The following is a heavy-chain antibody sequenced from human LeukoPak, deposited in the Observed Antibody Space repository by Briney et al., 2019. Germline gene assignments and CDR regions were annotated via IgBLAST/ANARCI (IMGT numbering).Heavy chain of an antibody. J-gene: IGHJ4*02. CDR3: AKEGVWFGELLSGGSYIDY. CDR2: IRYDGSNK. V-gene: IGHV3-30*02. CDR1: GLTFSSYG. D-gene: IGHD3-10*01. Sequence: PGGSLRLSCAASGLTFSSYGMHWFRQAPGKGLEWVAFIRYDGSNKYYADSVKGRFTISRDNSKNTLYLQMNSLRAEDTAVYYCAKEGVWFGELLSGGSYIDYWGQGTLVTVSS.